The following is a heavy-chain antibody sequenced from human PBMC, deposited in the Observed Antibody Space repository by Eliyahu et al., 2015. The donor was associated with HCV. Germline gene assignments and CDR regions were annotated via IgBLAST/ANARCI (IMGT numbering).Heavy chain of an antibody. CDR2: IYFCGSA. D-gene: IGHD6-19*01. CDR3: ASGGGGIAVAGTGGWFDP. Sequence: QVQLQESGPGLVXPSETLSLTCTVSGASISSYYWSWIRQPPGKGXEWIAYIYFCGSANYNPTLKSRVTISVDTSKNQFSLKLSSVTAADTAVYYCASGGGGIAVAGTGGWFDPWGQGTLVTVSS. V-gene: IGHV4-59*01. CDR1: GASISSYY. J-gene: IGHJ5*02.